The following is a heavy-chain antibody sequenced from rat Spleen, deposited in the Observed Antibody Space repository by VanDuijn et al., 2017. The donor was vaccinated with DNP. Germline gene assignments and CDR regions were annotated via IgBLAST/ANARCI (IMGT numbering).Heavy chain of an antibody. J-gene: IGHJ3*01. CDR3: SKDSYGYNFDY. Sequence: QVQLKESGPGLVQPSQTLSLTCTVSGFSLTTYGVAWVRQPPGKGLEWIAAISSGGDTHYNSALKSRLSISRDISESQVFLKVNSLQTEDTAIYFCSKDSYGYNFDYWGQGTLVTVFS. CDR2: ISSGGDT. D-gene: IGHD1-9*01. V-gene: IGHV2S12*01. CDR1: GFSLTTYG.